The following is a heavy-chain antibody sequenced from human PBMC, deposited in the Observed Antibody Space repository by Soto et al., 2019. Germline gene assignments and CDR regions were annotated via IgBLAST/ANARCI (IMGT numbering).Heavy chain of an antibody. D-gene: IGHD3-22*01. V-gene: IGHV1-69*12. CDR2: TITIFGTA. J-gene: IGHJ5*02. CDR1: RYNFSRYA. Sequence: VQLVQSGAEVKKPGSSVKVSCKASRYNFSRYAISWVRQAPGQGLEWKGGTITIFGTANYAQKFQGRVTITADESTSAVYMGLSSLRSEDTAVYSCARMYYYDSSGSPPFDPWGQVTLDTFSS. CDR3: ARMYYYDSSGSPPFDP.